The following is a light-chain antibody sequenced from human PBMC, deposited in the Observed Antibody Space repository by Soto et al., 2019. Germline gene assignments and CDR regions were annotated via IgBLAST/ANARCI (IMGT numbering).Light chain of an antibody. CDR2: DAS. V-gene: IGKV3-11*01. J-gene: IGKJ5*01. CDR1: QSINSY. CDR3: QQYGSSSIT. Sequence: EIVMTQSPATLSVSPGERATLSCRASQSINSYLAWFRQKPGQAPRLLIYDASNRASGIPARISGSGSGTDFTLTISSLEPEDFAVYYCQQYGSSSITFGQGTRLEIK.